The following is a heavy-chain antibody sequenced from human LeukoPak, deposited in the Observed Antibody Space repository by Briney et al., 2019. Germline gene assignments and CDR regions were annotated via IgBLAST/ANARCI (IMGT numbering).Heavy chain of an antibody. Sequence: SETLSLTCTVSGGSISGYYWSWIRQPPGKGLEWIGYIYYSGSTNYNPSLKSRVTISVDTSKNQFSLKLSSVTAADTAVYYCALGGIAVAGPYMEDYWGQGTLVTVSS. CDR3: ALGGIAVAGPYMEDY. D-gene: IGHD6-19*01. CDR2: IYYSGST. CDR1: GGSISGYY. J-gene: IGHJ4*02. V-gene: IGHV4-59*01.